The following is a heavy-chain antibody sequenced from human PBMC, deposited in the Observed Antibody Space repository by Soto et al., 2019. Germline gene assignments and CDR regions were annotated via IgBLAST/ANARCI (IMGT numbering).Heavy chain of an antibody. CDR2: ISGSGTST. J-gene: IGHJ4*02. V-gene: IGHV3-23*01. D-gene: IGHD3-16*01. CDR1: GFTFSSYA. Sequence: EVQLLESGGGLVQPGGSLRLSCAVTGFTFSSYAMSWLRQAPGKGLEWVSTISGSGTSTYYADSVKGRFTVSRDNSRNTAYLQMNSLRAEDTAVYYCAKDLGGLRGFDYWCQGTLVTVPS. CDR3: AKDLGGLRGFDY.